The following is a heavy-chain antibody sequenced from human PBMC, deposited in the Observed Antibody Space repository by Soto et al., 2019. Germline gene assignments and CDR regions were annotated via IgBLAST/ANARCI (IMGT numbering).Heavy chain of an antibody. V-gene: IGHV1-69*01. D-gene: IGHD3-9*01. Sequence: QVQLVQSGAEVKKPGSSVKVSCKASGGTFRSYAISWVRQAPGQGLEWMGGIIPIFGTANYAQKFQGRVTITADESTRTVYMEPSTLRSEDRAVYYCACPHLTGYYPFDSWGQGTLVTVSS. CDR2: IIPIFGTA. J-gene: IGHJ4*02. CDR3: ACPHLTGYYPFDS. CDR1: GGTFRSYA.